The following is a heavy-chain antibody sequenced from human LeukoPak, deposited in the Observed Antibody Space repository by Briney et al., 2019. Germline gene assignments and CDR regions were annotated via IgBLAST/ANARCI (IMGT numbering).Heavy chain of an antibody. CDR3: ARPLMYYYGSETYFWFDP. Sequence: GGSLRLSCAASGFTFNSYWMSWVRQAPGKGLEWVANIKQDGSEQYYVDSVKGRFTISRDNAKNSLSLQMNSLRAEDTAVYYCARPLMYYYGSETYFWFDPWGQGILVTVSS. CDR1: GFTFNSYW. CDR2: IKQDGSEQ. D-gene: IGHD3-10*01. V-gene: IGHV3-7*01. J-gene: IGHJ5*02.